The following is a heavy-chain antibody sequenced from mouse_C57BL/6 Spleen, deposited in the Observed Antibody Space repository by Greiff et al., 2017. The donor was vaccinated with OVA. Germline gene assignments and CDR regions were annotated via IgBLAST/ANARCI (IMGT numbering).Heavy chain of an antibody. Sequence: QVHVKQSGAELVRPGASVTLSCKASGYTFTDYEMHWVKQTPVHGLEWIGAIDPETGGTAYNQKFKGKAILTADKSSSTAYMELRSLTSEDSAVYYCTRENYYGSRDYWGQGTTLTVSS. CDR1: GYTFTDYE. V-gene: IGHV1-15*01. CDR3: TRENYYGSRDY. J-gene: IGHJ2*01. CDR2: IDPETGGT. D-gene: IGHD1-1*01.